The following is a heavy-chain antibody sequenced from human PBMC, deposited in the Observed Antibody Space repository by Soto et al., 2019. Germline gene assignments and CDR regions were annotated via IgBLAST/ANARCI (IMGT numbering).Heavy chain of an antibody. D-gene: IGHD6-19*01. CDR1: GFTFSSYA. CDR3: AKDIGYSSGWYSDY. J-gene: IGHJ4*02. V-gene: IGHV3-23*01. Sequence: GGSLRLSCAASGFTFSSYAMSWVRQAPGKGLEWVSAISGSGGSTYYSDSVKGRFTISRDNSKSTLYLQMNSRRAEDTAVYYCAKDIGYSSGWYSDYWGQGTLVTVSS. CDR2: ISGSGGST.